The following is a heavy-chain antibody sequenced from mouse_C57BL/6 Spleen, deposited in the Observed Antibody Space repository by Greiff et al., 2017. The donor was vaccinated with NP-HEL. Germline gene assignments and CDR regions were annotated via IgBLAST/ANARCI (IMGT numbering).Heavy chain of an antibody. CDR3: AIGYYADYDGDYAMDY. Sequence: QVQLQQSGPELVKPGASVKISCKASGYAFSSSWMNWVKQRPGKGLEWIGDIYPGSGSTNYNEKFKSKATLTVDTSSSTTYMQLSSLTSEDSAVYYCAIGYYADYDGDYAMDYWGQGTSVTVSS. CDR2: IYPGSGST. J-gene: IGHJ4*01. CDR1: GYAFSSSW. D-gene: IGHD2-13*01. V-gene: IGHV1-82*01.